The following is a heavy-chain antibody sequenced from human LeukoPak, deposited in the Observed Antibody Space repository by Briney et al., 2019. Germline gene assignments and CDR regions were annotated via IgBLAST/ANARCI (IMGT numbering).Heavy chain of an antibody. D-gene: IGHD3-22*01. CDR3: AREIGSSGYAGYFDY. Sequence: GGSLRLSCAPSRNDNMHSVRQAPGKGLEWVAGISAAVMGKYYADSVKGRFTISRANSTYTFILQMNSLRAEDTAIYYCAREIGSSGYAGYFDYRGQGSLVTVSS. V-gene: IGHV3-30*14. CDR1: RNDN. CDR2: ISAAVMGK. J-gene: IGHJ4*02.